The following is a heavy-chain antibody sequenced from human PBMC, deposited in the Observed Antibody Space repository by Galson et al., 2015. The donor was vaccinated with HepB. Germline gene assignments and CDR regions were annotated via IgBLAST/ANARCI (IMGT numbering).Heavy chain of an antibody. J-gene: IGHJ4*02. CDR2: IYSGGST. CDR1: GFTVSSNY. CDR3: ASQMKTKYYFDY. Sequence: SLRLSCAASGFTVSSNYMSWVRQAPGKGLEWVSVIYSGGSTFYADSVKGRFTISRDNSKNTLYLQMNSLRAEDTAVYYCASQMKTKYYFDYWGQGTLVTVPS. V-gene: IGHV3-53*01. D-gene: IGHD1-14*01.